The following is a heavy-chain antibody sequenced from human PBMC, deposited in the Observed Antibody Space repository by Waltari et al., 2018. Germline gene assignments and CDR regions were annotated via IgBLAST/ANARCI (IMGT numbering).Heavy chain of an antibody. Sequence: QVQLVQSGGEVKKPGASVKVSCKTSGYTFDSYGITWARQAPGQGLEYLGWISTHNGFTNYAQKFQGRGTMTADTSSTTVSMELRSLRSDDTAVYYCARLMRYCSGSTCYPGGWFDPWGQGTLVTVSS. CDR2: ISTHNGFT. J-gene: IGHJ5*02. CDR3: ARLMRYCSGSTCYPGGWFDP. CDR1: GYTFDSYG. V-gene: IGHV1-18*01. D-gene: IGHD2-15*01.